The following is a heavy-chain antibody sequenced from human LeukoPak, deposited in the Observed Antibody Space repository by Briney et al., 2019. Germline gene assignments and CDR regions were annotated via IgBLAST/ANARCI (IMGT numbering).Heavy chain of an antibody. D-gene: IGHD2-2*01. CDR1: GGSFSAYY. V-gene: IGHV4-34*01. J-gene: IGHJ5*02. CDR2: INHSGST. CDR3: ATRVCSSTSCWRSGWFDP. Sequence: SETLSLTCAVNGGSFSAYYWSWIRQPPGKGLEWIGEINHSGSTNYNPSLKSRVTISVDTSKNQFSLKLSSVTAADTAVYYCATRVCSSTSCWRSGWFDPWGQGTLVTVSS.